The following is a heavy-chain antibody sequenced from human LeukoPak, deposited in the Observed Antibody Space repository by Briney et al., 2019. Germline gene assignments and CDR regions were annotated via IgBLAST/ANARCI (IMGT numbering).Heavy chain of an antibody. Sequence: SETLTLTCTVSGGSISSSSYYWGWIRQPPGKGLEWIGSIYYSGSTYYNPSLKSRVTISVDTSKNQFSLKLSSVTAADTAVYYCARVVWQQLAPFFDYWGQGTLVTVSS. CDR3: ARVVWQQLAPFFDY. J-gene: IGHJ4*02. CDR2: IYYSGST. V-gene: IGHV4-39*07. CDR1: GGSISSSSYY. D-gene: IGHD6-13*01.